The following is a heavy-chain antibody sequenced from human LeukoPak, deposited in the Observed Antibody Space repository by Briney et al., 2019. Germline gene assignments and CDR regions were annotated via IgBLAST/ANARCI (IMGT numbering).Heavy chain of an antibody. CDR1: GFTFSSYA. CDR3: AKTSGYDFLSFPDY. D-gene: IGHD5-12*01. J-gene: IGHJ4*02. Sequence: GGSLRLSCAASGFTFSSYAMSWVRQAPGKGLEWVSAISGSGGGTYYADSVKGRFTISRDNSKNTLYLQMNSLRAEDTAVYYCAKTSGYDFLSFPDYWGQGTLVTVSS. CDR2: ISGSGGGT. V-gene: IGHV3-23*01.